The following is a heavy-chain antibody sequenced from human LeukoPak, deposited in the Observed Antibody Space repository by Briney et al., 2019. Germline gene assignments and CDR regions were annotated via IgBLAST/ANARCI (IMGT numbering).Heavy chain of an antibody. CDR2: IIPIFGTA. CDR3: ASGSPSRADYFDY. D-gene: IGHD3-10*01. CDR1: GYTFTNYG. Sequence: ASVKVSCKASGYTFTNYGISWVRQAPGQGLEWMGGIIPIFGTANYAQKFQGRVTITADKSTSTAYMELSSLRSEDTAVYDCASGSPSRADYFDYWGQGTLVTVSS. V-gene: IGHV1-69*06. J-gene: IGHJ4*02.